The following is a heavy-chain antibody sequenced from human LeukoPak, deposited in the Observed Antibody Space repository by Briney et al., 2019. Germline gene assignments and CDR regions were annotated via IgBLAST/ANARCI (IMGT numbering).Heavy chain of an antibody. D-gene: IGHD5-24*01. V-gene: IGHV4-59*01. CDR3: ARYRPGYNSRGASPDI. CDR2: IYYSGST. Sequence: SETLSLTCTVSGGSISSYYWSWIRQPPGKGLEWIGYIYYSGSTNYNPSLKSRVTISVDTSKNQFSLKLSSVTAADTAVYYCARYRPGYNSRGASPDIWGQGTMVTVSS. CDR1: GGSISSYY. J-gene: IGHJ3*02.